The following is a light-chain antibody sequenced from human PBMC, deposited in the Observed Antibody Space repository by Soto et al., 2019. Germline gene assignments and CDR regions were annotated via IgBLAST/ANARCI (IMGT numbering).Light chain of an antibody. CDR1: SGYSNNK. V-gene: IGLV9-49*01. Sequence: QSVLTQPPSASASLGASVTLTCTLSSGYSNNKVDWYQQRPGKGPRFVMRVGTGGIVGSKGDGIPDRFSVLGSGLNRYLTIKNIQEEDESDYHCGADHGSGSNFVKVFGGGTKLTVL. J-gene: IGLJ2*01. CDR3: GADHGSGSNFVKV. CDR2: VGTGGIVG.